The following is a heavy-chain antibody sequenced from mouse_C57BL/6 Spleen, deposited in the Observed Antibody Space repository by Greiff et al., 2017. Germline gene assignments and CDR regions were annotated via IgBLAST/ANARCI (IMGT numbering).Heavy chain of an antibody. D-gene: IGHD3-2*02. V-gene: IGHV1-82*01. Sequence: VQVVESGPELVKPGASVKISCKASGYAFSSSWMNWVKQRPGKGLEWIGRIYPGDGDTNYNGKFKGKATLTADKSSSTAYMQLSSLTSEDSAVYFCAREAQARFAYWGQGTLVTVSA. J-gene: IGHJ3*01. CDR3: AREAQARFAY. CDR1: GYAFSSSW. CDR2: IYPGDGDT.